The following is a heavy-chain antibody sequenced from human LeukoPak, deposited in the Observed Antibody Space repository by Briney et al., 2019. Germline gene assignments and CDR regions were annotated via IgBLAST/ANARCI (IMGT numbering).Heavy chain of an antibody. V-gene: IGHV4-38-2*02. CDR1: GYSISSGYY. J-gene: IGHJ4*02. Sequence: SETLSLTCTVSGYSISSGYYWNWIRQPPGMGLEWIGNIYHSGSAYYNPSLKSRVTISVDTSKNQFSLRLSSVTAADTAVYYCARGVLYWGQGTLVTVSS. CDR3: ARGVLY. CDR2: IYHSGSA.